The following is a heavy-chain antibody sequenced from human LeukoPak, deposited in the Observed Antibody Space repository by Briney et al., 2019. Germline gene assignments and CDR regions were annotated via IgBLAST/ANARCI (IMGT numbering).Heavy chain of an antibody. CDR2: IQYDGTKQ. CDR1: GFIFSRCG. V-gene: IGHV3-30*02. D-gene: IGHD5-12*01. CDR3: AKRLSAYDHFDY. Sequence: GGSLRLSCAASGFIFSRCGMHWVRQAPGKGLEWVAFIQYDGTKQYYADSVKGRFTISRDNSKNTLYLQMNTLRAEDTAVYYCAKRLSAYDHFDYWGLGTLVTVSS. J-gene: IGHJ4*02.